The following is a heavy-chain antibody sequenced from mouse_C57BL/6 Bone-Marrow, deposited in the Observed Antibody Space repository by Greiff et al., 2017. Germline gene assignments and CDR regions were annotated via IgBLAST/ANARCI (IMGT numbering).Heavy chain of an antibody. Sequence: EVKLVESGGGLVQPGGSLKLSCAASGFTFSDYYMYWVRQTPEKRLEWVAYISNGGGSTYYPDTVKGRFTISRDNAKNTLYLQMSRLKSEDTAMYYCARKEDEVFDYWGQGTTLTVSS. CDR3: ARKEDEVFDY. J-gene: IGHJ2*01. CDR2: ISNGGGST. CDR1: GFTFSDYY. V-gene: IGHV5-12*01.